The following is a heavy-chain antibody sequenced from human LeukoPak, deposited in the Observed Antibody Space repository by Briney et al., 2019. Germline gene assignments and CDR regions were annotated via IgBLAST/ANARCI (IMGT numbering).Heavy chain of an antibody. CDR1: GFIFSDHY. V-gene: IGHV3-72*01. CDR3: TRAYWYRFDY. D-gene: IGHD2-8*02. J-gene: IGHJ4*02. Sequence: GGSLRLSCAASGFIFSDHYMFWVRQAPGKGLEWVGHVGNKDDSYTTDYAASVKGRFTISRDDSKNSVDLQMNSLKIEDTAMYYCTRAYWYRFDYWVQGTLVTVSS. CDR2: VGNKDDSYTT.